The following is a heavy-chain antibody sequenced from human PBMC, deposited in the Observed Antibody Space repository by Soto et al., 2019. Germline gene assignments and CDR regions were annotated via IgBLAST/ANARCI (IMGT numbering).Heavy chain of an antibody. CDR3: ARSLFLASTGIEPFDF. V-gene: IGHV3-23*01. Sequence: ESGGGLVQPGGSLVLSCAASGFTFSSYAMSWVRQAPGKGLEWVSSISGGGNDAYYADSVKGRFTISRDNSRNTLYLQMNSLRADDTAVHYCARSLFLASTGIEPFDFWGQGTLVTVSS. D-gene: IGHD6-13*01. CDR1: GFTFSSYA. J-gene: IGHJ4*02. CDR2: ISGGGNDA.